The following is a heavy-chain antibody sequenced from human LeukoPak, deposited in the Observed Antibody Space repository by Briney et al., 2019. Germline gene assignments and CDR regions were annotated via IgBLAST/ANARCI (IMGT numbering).Heavy chain of an antibody. Sequence: GGSLRLSCAASGFTFSSYAMHWVRQAPGKGLEWVAVISYDGSNKYYADSVKGRFTISRDNSKNTLYLQMNSLRAEDTAVYYCAKDEYYDSSGSPPTGYWGQGTLVTVSS. CDR1: GFTFSSYA. J-gene: IGHJ4*02. CDR3: AKDEYYDSSGSPPTGY. CDR2: ISYDGSNK. D-gene: IGHD3-22*01. V-gene: IGHV3-30*04.